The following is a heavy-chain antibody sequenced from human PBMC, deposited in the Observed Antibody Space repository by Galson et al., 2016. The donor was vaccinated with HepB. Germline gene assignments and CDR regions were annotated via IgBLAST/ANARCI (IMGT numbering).Heavy chain of an antibody. CDR2: ISTFDIGI. CDR3: ARTVVRSSGPPYLDV. CDR1: GFIFSDYY. V-gene: IGHV3-11*01. Sequence: SLRLSCAASGFIFSDYYMNWIRQAPGKGLEWVSYISTFDIGIYYTDSVKGRFPISRDSAKNSLFLQMNSLRAEDTAVYYCARTVVRSSGPPYLDVWGQGTTVTVAS. J-gene: IGHJ6*02. D-gene: IGHD3-10*02.